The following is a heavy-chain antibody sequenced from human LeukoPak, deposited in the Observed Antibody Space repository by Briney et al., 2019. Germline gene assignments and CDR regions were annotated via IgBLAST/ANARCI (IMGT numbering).Heavy chain of an antibody. CDR2: ISAYNGNT. D-gene: IGHD1-26*01. CDR1: GYTFTSYG. CDR3: ARGYAQWELLVDYYGMDV. Sequence: ASVKVSCKASGYTFTSYGISWVRQAPGQGLEWMGWISAYNGNTNYAQKLQGRVTMTTDTSTSTAYMELRSLRSDDTAVYYRARGYAQWELLVDYYGMDVWGQGTTVTVSS. J-gene: IGHJ6*02. V-gene: IGHV1-18*01.